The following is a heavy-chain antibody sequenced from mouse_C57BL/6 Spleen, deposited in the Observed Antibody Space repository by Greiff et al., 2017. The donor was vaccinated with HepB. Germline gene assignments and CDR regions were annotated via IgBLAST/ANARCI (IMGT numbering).Heavy chain of an antibody. CDR3: ARYSDYDPFFAY. CDR2: IDPANGNT. D-gene: IGHD2-4*01. CDR1: GFNIKNPY. Sequence: VQLQQSVAELVRPGASVKLSCTASGFNIKNPYMHWVKQRPEQGLEWIGRIDPANGNTKYAPKFQGKATITADTSSNTAYLQLSSLTSEDTAIYYCARYSDYDPFFAYWGQGTLVTVSA. V-gene: IGHV14-3*01. J-gene: IGHJ3*01.